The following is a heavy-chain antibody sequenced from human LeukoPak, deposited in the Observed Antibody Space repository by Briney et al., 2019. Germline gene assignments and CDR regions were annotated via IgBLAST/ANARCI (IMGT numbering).Heavy chain of an antibody. CDR3: ARGDGYCSGGSCMIFDY. CDR2: ISAYTDKT. Sequence: ASVKVSCKASGYTFTGYFMHWVRQAPGQGLEWMGWISAYTDKTNNAQKFQGRVTMTTDTSTTTAYMQLRSLRSDDTAIYYCARGDGYCSGGSCMIFDYWGQGTLVTVSS. CDR1: GYTFTGYF. V-gene: IGHV1-18*04. D-gene: IGHD2-15*01. J-gene: IGHJ4*02.